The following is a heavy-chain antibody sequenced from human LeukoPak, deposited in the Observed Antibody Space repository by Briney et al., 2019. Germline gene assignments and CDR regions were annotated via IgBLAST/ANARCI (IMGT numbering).Heavy chain of an antibody. Sequence: GGSLRLSCAASGFTFSRYWMSWMRQAPGKGLEWVANIKYDGSEDYYVDSVKGRFTISRDNAKNTLYLQSNSLRVEDTAVYYCKSGGAAPGSFDYWGQGTLVTVSP. D-gene: IGHD1-1*01. J-gene: IGHJ4*02. CDR1: GFTFSRYW. CDR2: IKYDGSED. CDR3: KSGGAAPGSFDY. V-gene: IGHV3-7*01.